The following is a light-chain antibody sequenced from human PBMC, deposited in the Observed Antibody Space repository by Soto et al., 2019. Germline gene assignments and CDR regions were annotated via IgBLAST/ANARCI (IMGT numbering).Light chain of an antibody. CDR1: QSVSSNY. J-gene: IGKJ1*01. Sequence: EGVLTQSPGTLSLSPGERATLSFRASQSVSSNYLAWYQQKPGQAPRLLIYGASTRATGIPDRFSGSGSGTDFTLTISRLEPEDSAVYYCQQYGSSPTWTFGQGTKVEIK. V-gene: IGKV3-20*01. CDR2: GAS. CDR3: QQYGSSPTWT.